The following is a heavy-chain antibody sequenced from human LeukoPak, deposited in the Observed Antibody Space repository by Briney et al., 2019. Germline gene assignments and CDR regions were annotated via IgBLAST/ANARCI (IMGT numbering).Heavy chain of an antibody. Sequence: PGGSLRLSCAASGFTFSSYGMHWVRQVPGKGLEWVAVIWYDGSNKYYADSVKGRFTISRDNSKNTLYLQMNSLRAEDTAVYYCARDLTYYDSSGYGYWGQGTLVTVSS. J-gene: IGHJ4*02. V-gene: IGHV3-33*01. CDR3: ARDLTYYDSSGYGY. CDR1: GFTFSSYG. D-gene: IGHD3-22*01. CDR2: IWYDGSNK.